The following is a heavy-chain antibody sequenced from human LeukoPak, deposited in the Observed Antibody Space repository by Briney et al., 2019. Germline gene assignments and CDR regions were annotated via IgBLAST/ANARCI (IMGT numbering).Heavy chain of an antibody. CDR2: ISYDGSNK. CDR3: ANILRFLEWSDY. V-gene: IGHV3-30-3*01. D-gene: IGHD3-3*01. J-gene: IGHJ4*02. Sequence: GSLRLSCAASGFTFSSYAMHWVRQAPGKGLEWVAVISYDGSNKYYADSVKGRFTISRDNSKNTLYLQMNSLRAEDTAVYYCANILRFLEWSDYWGQGTLVTVSS. CDR1: GFTFSSYA.